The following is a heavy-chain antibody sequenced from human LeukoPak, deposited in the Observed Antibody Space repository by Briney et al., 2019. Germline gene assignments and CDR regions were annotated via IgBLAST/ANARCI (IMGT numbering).Heavy chain of an antibody. CDR2: IYPGDSDT. CDR1: GYSFTSYW. V-gene: IGHV5-51*01. J-gene: IGHJ5*02. Sequence: ESLKISCKGSGYSFTSYWIGWVRQMPGKGLEWMGTIYPGDSDTRYSPSFQGQVTISADKSISTAYLQWSSLKASDTAMYYCARLLRIAAAGTCWFDPWGQGTLVTVSS. D-gene: IGHD6-13*01. CDR3: ARLLRIAAAGTCWFDP.